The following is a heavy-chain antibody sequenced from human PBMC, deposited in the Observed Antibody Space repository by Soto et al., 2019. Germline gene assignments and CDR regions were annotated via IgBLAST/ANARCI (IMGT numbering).Heavy chain of an antibody. D-gene: IGHD5-12*01. CDR3: ARDSLRLAGYYYYGTDV. J-gene: IGHJ6*02. V-gene: IGHV4-61*01. CDR2: IYYSGST. Sequence: QVQLQESGPGLVKPSETLSLTCTVSGGSVSSGSYYWSWIRQPPGKGLEWIGYIYYSGSTNYNPSLKSRVTISVDTSKNQFSLKLSSVTAADTAVYYCARDSLRLAGYYYYGTDVWGQGTTVTVSS. CDR1: GGSVSSGSYY.